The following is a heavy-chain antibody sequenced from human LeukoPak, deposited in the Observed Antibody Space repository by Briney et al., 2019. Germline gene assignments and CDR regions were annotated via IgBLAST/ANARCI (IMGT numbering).Heavy chain of an antibody. D-gene: IGHD3-10*01. Sequence: SETLSLTCAVYGGSFSGYYWSWIRQPPGKGLEWIGEINRSGSTNYNPSLKSRVTISVDTSKNQFSLKLSSVTAADTAVYYCATRGDMVRGTFSPDYYYYYYMDVWGKGTTVTISS. J-gene: IGHJ6*03. CDR2: INRSGST. CDR3: ATRGDMVRGTFSPDYYYYYYMDV. CDR1: GGSFSGYY. V-gene: IGHV4-34*01.